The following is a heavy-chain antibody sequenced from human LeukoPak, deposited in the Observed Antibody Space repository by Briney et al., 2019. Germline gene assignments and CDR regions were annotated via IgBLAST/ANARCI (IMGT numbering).Heavy chain of an antibody. D-gene: IGHD1-1*01. V-gene: IGHV4-59*01. CDR3: VRLQPNTGEWAFDI. CDR1: GGSISSYY. CDR2: ISNSGST. Sequence: SETLALTCTVSGGSISSYYWSWIRQPPGEGLEWIGYISNSGSTNYNPSLKSRVTTSVDTSKNQLSLKMSYVTAADTAVYHCVRLQPNTGEWAFDIWGQGKMGSVSS. J-gene: IGHJ3*02.